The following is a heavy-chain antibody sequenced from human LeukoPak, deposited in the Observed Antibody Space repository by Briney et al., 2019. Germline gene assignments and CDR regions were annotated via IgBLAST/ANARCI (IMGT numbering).Heavy chain of an antibody. CDR3: ARDGDGYNFDY. CDR1: GFTVSSNY. V-gene: IGHV3-74*01. Sequence: PGGSLRLSCAASGFTVSSNYMSWVRQAPGKGLVWVSRITRDGSGANYADSVKGRFTISRDNARSTLYLQMNSLRAEDTAVYYCARDGDGYNFDYWGQGALVTVSS. J-gene: IGHJ4*02. CDR2: ITRDGSGA. D-gene: IGHD5-24*01.